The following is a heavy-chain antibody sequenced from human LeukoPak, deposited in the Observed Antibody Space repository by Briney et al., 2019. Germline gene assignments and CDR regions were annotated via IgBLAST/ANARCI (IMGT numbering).Heavy chain of an antibody. D-gene: IGHD2-15*01. CDR3: AKGYPTNGAPHFDY. CDR1: GFTFSNYW. V-gene: IGHV3-7*01. J-gene: IGHJ4*02. Sequence: GGSLSLSFAASGFTFSNYWMNWVRQAPGKGLEWVPNIKQDGSEKYYVDSVKGRSTISRDNAKDSLFLQMDSLRDDDTAIYYLAKGYPTNGAPHFDYWAQESLVTVPS. CDR2: IKQDGSEK.